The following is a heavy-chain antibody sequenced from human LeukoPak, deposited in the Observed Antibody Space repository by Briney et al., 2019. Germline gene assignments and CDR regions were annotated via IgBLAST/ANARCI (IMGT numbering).Heavy chain of an antibody. D-gene: IGHD3-3*01. Sequence: PGGSLRLSCAASGFTFSSYAMSWVRQAPGKGLDWVSAISGSGGSTYYADSVKGRFTISRDNSKNTLYLQMNSLRAEDTAVYYCAKAIHDFCSGLDYWGQGTLVTVSS. V-gene: IGHV3-23*01. CDR2: ISGSGGST. J-gene: IGHJ4*02. CDR3: AKAIHDFCSGLDY. CDR1: GFTFSSYA.